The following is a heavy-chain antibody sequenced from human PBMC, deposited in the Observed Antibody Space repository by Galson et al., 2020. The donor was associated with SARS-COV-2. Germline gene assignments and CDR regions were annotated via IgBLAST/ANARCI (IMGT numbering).Heavy chain of an antibody. CDR2: IYYSGST. Sequence: ETSETLSLTCTVSGGSISSSSYYWGWIRQPPGKGLEWIGSIYYSGSTYYNPSLKSRVTISVDTSKNQFSLKLSSVTAADTAVYYCARGPRTFFDYWGQGTLVTVSS. CDR3: ARGPRTFFDY. J-gene: IGHJ4*02. CDR1: GGSISSSSYY. V-gene: IGHV4-39*01.